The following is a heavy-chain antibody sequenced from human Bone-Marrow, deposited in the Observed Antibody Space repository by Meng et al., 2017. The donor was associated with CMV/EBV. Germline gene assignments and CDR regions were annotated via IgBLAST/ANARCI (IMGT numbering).Heavy chain of an antibody. V-gene: IGHV1-46*01. CDR3: ARDWTLPYYDILTGYYYYYYYGMDV. D-gene: IGHD3-9*01. Sequence: ASVKVSCKASGYSFTNYYVHWVRQAPGQGLEWVGVINPMNYTTYAQRFQGRVTMTRDTSTNTVYLEVTSLRSEDTAVDYCARDWTLPYYDILTGYYYYYYYGMDVWGQGTTVTVSS. CDR2: INPMNYT. CDR1: GYSFTNYY. J-gene: IGHJ6*02.